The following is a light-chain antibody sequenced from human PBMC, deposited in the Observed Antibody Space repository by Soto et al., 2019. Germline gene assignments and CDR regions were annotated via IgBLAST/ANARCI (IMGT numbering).Light chain of an antibody. CDR2: DAY. CDR3: QQSSNWPPIT. Sequence: DIVLTQSPATLSLSPGDRATLSCRASQSVDTYLAWYQHKPGQAPRLLIYDAYNRATGIPARFSGSGSGTDFTLTISSLEPEDFAFYYCQQSSNWPPITFGQGTRLEIK. J-gene: IGKJ5*01. V-gene: IGKV3-11*01. CDR1: QSVDTY.